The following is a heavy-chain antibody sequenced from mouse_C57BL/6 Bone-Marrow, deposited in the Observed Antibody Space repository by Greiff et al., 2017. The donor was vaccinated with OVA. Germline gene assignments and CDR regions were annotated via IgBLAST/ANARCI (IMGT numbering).Heavy chain of an antibody. J-gene: IGHJ1*03. CDR1: GYTFTSYW. Sequence: QVHVKQPGAELVKPGASVKLSCKASGYTFTSYWMHWVKQRPGRGLEWIGRIDPNSGGTKYNEKFKSKATLTVDKHSSTAYMQLSSLTSEDSAVYYCARGYGSSYDWYFDVWGTGTTVTVSS. CDR3: ARGYGSSYDWYFDV. V-gene: IGHV1-72*01. CDR2: IDPNSGGT. D-gene: IGHD1-1*01.